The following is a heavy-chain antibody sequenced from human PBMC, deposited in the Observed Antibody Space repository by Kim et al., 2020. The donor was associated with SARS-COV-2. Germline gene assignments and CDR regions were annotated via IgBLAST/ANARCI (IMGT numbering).Heavy chain of an antibody. V-gene: IGHV3-7*01. J-gene: IGHJ4*02. CDR2: IKQDGSEK. D-gene: IGHD3-3*01. Sequence: GGSLRLSCAASGFTFSSYWMSWVRQAPGKGLEWVANIKQDGSEKYYVDSVKGRFTISRDNAKNSLYLQMNSLRAEDTAVYYCARGPAGVLRFLEWLFDYWGQGTLVTVSS. CDR3: ARGPAGVLRFLEWLFDY. CDR1: GFTFSSYW.